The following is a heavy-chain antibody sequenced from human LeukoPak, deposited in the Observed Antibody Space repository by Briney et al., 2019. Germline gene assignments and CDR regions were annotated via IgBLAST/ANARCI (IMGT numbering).Heavy chain of an antibody. Sequence: SETLSLTCTVSGGSISSSSYYWGWIRQPPGKGLEWIGSIYYSGSTYYNPSLKSRVTISVDTSKNQFSLKLSSVTAADTAVYYCARHSSAWYGRLFDSWGQGTLVTVSS. D-gene: IGHD6-19*01. J-gene: IGHJ4*02. CDR2: IYYSGST. CDR3: ARHSSAWYGRLFDS. CDR1: GGSISSSSYY. V-gene: IGHV4-39*01.